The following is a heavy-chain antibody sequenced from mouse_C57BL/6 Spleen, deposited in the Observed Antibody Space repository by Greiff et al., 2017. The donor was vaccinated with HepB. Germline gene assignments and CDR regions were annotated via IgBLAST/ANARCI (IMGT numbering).Heavy chain of an antibody. CDR3: ARQLRLQAYAMDY. D-gene: IGHD3-2*02. CDR2: IDPANGNT. CDR1: GFNIKNTY. Sequence: VQLQQSVAELVRPGASVKLSCTASGFNIKNTYMHWVKQRPEQGLEWIGRIDPANGNTKYAPKFQGKATITADTSSNTAYLQLSNLTSEDSAISYSARQLRLQAYAMDYWGQGTSVTVSS. V-gene: IGHV14-3*01. J-gene: IGHJ4*01.